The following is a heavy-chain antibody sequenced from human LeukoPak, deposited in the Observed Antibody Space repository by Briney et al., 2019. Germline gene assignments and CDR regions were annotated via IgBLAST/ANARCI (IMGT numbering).Heavy chain of an antibody. J-gene: IGHJ5*02. CDR2: IFYTGSY. CDR3: ARGRSSLDL. V-gene: IGHV4-59*11. D-gene: IGHD6-19*01. Sequence: SETLSLTCTVAAGSISNHYWSWMRQSPGKGLEWIADIFYTGSYNYNPSLKSRVYILVDTSKNQFSLNLTSVTAADTAVYYCARGRSSLDLWGQGTLVTVSS. CDR1: AGSISNHY.